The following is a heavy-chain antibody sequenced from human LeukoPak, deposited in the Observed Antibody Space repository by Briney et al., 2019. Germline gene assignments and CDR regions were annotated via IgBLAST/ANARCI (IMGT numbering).Heavy chain of an antibody. Sequence: ASVKVSCKASGYTFTCYYMHWVRQAPGQGLEWMGRINPNSGGTNYAQKFQGRVTMTRDTSISTAYMELSRLRSDDTAVYYCARDRNMVRGVSGFDYWGQGTLVTVSS. CDR2: INPNSGGT. J-gene: IGHJ4*02. D-gene: IGHD3-10*01. V-gene: IGHV1-2*06. CDR1: GYTFTCYY. CDR3: ARDRNMVRGVSGFDY.